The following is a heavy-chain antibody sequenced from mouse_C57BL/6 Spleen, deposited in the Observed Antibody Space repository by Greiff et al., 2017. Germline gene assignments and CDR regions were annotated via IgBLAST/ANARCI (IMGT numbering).Heavy chain of an antibody. CDR1: GYTFTSYW. Sequence: QVQLQQPGAELVKPGASVKLSCKASGYTFTSYWMPWVKQRPGQGLEWIGEIDPSDSYTNYNQKFKGTATLTVDTSSSTAYMQLSSLTSEDSAVYYCSRGDLGGFDYWGQGTTLTVSS. CDR3: SRGDLGGFDY. CDR2: IDPSDSYT. D-gene: IGHD3-3*01. V-gene: IGHV1-50*01. J-gene: IGHJ2*01.